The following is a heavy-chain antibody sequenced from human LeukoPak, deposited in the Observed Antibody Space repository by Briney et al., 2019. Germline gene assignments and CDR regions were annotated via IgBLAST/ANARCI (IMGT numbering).Heavy chain of an antibody. V-gene: IGHV3-30*02. CDR1: GFTFSSNG. D-gene: IGHD6-13*01. CDR3: AKDKYSSTSIDW. CDR2: LRNDGSER. Sequence: GGSLTLSCTASGFTFSSNGMHWVRQAPGKGLEWVAYLRNDGSERDHADSVKGRFTISRDNSKNTLYLQMNSLRPEDTAVYYCAKDKYSSTSIDWWGPGTLVTVSS. J-gene: IGHJ4*02.